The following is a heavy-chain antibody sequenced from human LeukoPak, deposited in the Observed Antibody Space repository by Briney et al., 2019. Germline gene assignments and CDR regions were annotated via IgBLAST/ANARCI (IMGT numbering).Heavy chain of an antibody. J-gene: IGHJ4*02. V-gene: IGHV3-74*01. CDR2: INSDGSST. D-gene: IGHD5-18*01. Sequence: PGGSLRLSCAASGFTFSSYWMHWVRQAPGKGLVWVSRINSDGSSTYYADSVKGRFTISRDNSKNTLYLQMNSLRAEDTAVYYCARVSGYSYGIDYWGQGTLVTVSS. CDR1: GFTFSSYW. CDR3: ARVSGYSYGIDY.